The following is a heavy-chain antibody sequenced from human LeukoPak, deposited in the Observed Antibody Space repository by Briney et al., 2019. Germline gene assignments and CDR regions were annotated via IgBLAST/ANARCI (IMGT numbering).Heavy chain of an antibody. J-gene: IGHJ3*02. CDR1: GGSISSGSYY. D-gene: IGHD6-19*01. V-gene: IGHV4-61*02. Sequence: PSETLSLTCTVSGGSISSGSYYWSWIRQPAGKGLEWIGRIYTSGSTNYNPSLKSRVTISVDTSKNQFSLKLSSVTAADTAVYYCALKTVAGTFDIWGQGTMVTVSP. CDR2: IYTSGST. CDR3: ALKTVAGTFDI.